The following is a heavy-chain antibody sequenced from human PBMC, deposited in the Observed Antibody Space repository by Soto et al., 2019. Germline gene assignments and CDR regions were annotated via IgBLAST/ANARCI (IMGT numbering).Heavy chain of an antibody. V-gene: IGHV3-48*02. CDR2: ISSSGTTM. CDR3: ARGSGAHDY. D-gene: IGHD1-26*01. CDR1: GFTFSIHT. Sequence: DVQLVESGGDLVQPGGSLRLSCVASGFTFSIHTMNWVRQAPGKGLEWVSYISSSGTTMDYADSVKGRFTISRDNAKNSLDLQMNSRRDEDTAVYYCARGSGAHDYWGQGTLVTVSS. J-gene: IGHJ4*02.